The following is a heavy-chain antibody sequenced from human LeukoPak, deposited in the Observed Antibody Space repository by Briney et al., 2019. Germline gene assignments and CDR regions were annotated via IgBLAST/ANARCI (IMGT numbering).Heavy chain of an antibody. J-gene: IGHJ6*02. CDR3: ARGRQWLVAGGMDV. CDR2: INPNSGGT. D-gene: IGHD6-19*01. V-gene: IGHV1-2*02. CDR1: GYTFTGYY. Sequence: ASVKVSCKASGYTFTGYYMHWVRQAPGQGLEWMGWINPNSGGTNYAQKFQGRVTMTRDTSISTAYMELSRLRSDDTAVYYCARGRQWLVAGGMDVWGQGTTVTVSS.